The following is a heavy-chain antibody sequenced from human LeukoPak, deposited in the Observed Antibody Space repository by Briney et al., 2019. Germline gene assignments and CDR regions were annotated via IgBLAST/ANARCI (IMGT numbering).Heavy chain of an antibody. V-gene: IGHV3-11*01. CDR1: GFTFTDYY. Sequence: GGSLRLSCAASGFTFTDYYMSWVRQAPGKGLEWVSYISVSGTTMYYADSVKGRFTLSRDNAKNSLYLQMNSLRAEDTAVYYCARVGAVAGTFDYWGQGTLVTVSS. CDR3: ARVGAVAGTFDY. D-gene: IGHD6-19*01. CDR2: ISVSGTTM. J-gene: IGHJ4*02.